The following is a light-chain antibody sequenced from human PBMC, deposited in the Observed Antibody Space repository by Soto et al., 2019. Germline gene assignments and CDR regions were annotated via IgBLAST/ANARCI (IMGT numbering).Light chain of an antibody. CDR3: QQYNSAPIT. Sequence: EIQMTQSPSSLSASVGDRVTITCRASQGISNYLAWYQQKPGRVPKLLIYAASTLQSGVPARFSGSGSGSEFTLTISSLQPEDFATYYCQQYNSAPITFGPGTRLDIK. J-gene: IGKJ5*01. CDR1: QGISNY. CDR2: AAS. V-gene: IGKV1-27*01.